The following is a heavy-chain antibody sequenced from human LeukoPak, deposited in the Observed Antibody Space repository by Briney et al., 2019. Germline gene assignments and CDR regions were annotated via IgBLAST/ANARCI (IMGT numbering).Heavy chain of an antibody. D-gene: IGHD3-22*01. V-gene: IGHV3-7*01. J-gene: IGHJ4*02. CDR1: GFTFSSYW. CDR2: IKQDGSEK. Sequence: GGSLRLSCAASGFTFSSYWMSWVRQAPGKGLEWVANIKQDGSEKYYVDSVKGRFTISRDNAKNSLYLQMNSLRAEDTAVYYCARGAITMIVVAMGDWGQGTLVTVSS. CDR3: ARGAITMIVVAMGD.